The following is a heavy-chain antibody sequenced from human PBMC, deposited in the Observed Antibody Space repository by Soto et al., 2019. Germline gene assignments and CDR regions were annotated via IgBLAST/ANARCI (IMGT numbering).Heavy chain of an antibody. D-gene: IGHD2-2*01. J-gene: IGHJ3*01. CDR3: ARRGSS. V-gene: IGHV3-48*03. Sequence: AGSLRLSCAASGFTFSSSEMYWVRQAPGKGLEWVSYIHPGGQIIFYADSVKGRFTISRDNAKNSVYLQMNNLRAEDTAVYYCARRGSSWGQGTMVTVSS. CDR1: GFTFSSSE. CDR2: IHPGGQII.